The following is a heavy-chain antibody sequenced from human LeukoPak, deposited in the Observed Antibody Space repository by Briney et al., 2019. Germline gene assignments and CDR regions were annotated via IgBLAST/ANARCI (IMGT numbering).Heavy chain of an antibody. V-gene: IGHV3-23*01. Sequence: GGSLRLSCAASGFTLSSNYMSWVRQAPGKGLEWVSAISGSGGSTYYADSVKGRFTISRDNSKNTLYLQMNSLRAEDTAVYYCARDRVRVGARGLFDYWGQGTLVTVSS. J-gene: IGHJ4*02. D-gene: IGHD1-26*01. CDR2: ISGSGGST. CDR3: ARDRVRVGARGLFDY. CDR1: GFTLSSNY.